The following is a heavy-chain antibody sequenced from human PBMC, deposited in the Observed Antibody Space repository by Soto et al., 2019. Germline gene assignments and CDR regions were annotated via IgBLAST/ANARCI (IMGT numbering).Heavy chain of an antibody. CDR3: ARDRSGALDS. CDR1: GFTFNTFA. D-gene: IGHD3-3*01. J-gene: IGHJ4*02. CDR2: LSGSGSLS. Sequence: EVLLLESGGGLVQPGGSLRLSCVVSGFTFNTFAMTWVRQAPGKGLEWVSALSGSGSLSYYADSVKGRFTISRDNSKNTLYLQMNNLRVDETAVYFCARDRSGALDSRGQGTLVTVSS. V-gene: IGHV3-23*01.